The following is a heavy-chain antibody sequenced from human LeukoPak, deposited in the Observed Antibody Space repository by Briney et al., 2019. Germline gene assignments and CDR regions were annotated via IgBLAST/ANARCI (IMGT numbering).Heavy chain of an antibody. CDR3: ARDRGFGRADV. D-gene: IGHD3-10*01. V-gene: IGHV3-7*01. J-gene: IGHJ6*04. Sequence: GGSLTLSCAASGFTFSGYWMSWLCQAPGKGLEWVANIKQDGGEKYYVDSVKGRFTISRDNAKNSLYLQMNSLRAEDTAVYYCARDRGFGRADVWGKGTTVTVSS. CDR2: IKQDGGEK. CDR1: GFTFSGYW.